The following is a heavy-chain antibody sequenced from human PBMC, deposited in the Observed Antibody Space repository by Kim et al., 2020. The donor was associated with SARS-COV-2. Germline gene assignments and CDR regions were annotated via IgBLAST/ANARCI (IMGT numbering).Heavy chain of an antibody. CDR1: GYTFTSYA. CDR2: INTNTGNP. Sequence: ASVKVSCKASGYTFTSYAMNWVRQAPGQGLEWMGWINTNTGNPTYAQGFTGRFVFSLDTSVSTAYLQISSLKAEDTAVYYCARVGITMVRGVTTANWFDPWGQGTLVTVSS. D-gene: IGHD3-10*01. V-gene: IGHV7-4-1*02. CDR3: ARVGITMVRGVTTANWFDP. J-gene: IGHJ5*02.